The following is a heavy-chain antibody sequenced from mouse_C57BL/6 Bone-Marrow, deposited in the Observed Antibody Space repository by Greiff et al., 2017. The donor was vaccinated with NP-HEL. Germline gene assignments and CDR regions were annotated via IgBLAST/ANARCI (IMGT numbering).Heavy chain of an antibody. Sequence: DVKLVESGGGLVKPGGSLKLSCAASGFTFSDYGMHWVRQAPEKGLEWVAYISSGSSTIYYADTVKGRFTISRDNAKNTLFLQMTSLRSEDTAMYYCARWDDYAPNYAMDYWGQGTSVTVSS. J-gene: IGHJ4*01. CDR3: ARWDDYAPNYAMDY. CDR1: GFTFSDYG. CDR2: ISSGSSTI. V-gene: IGHV5-17*01. D-gene: IGHD2-4*01.